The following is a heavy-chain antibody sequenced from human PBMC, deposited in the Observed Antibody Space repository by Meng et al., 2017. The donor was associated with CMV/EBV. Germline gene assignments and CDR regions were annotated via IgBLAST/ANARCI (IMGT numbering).Heavy chain of an antibody. Sequence: QSLTLSCTASGFSLGDYAMSWVRQAPGKGLEWVGFIRSKAYGGTTEYATSVKGRFTMSRDDSNSIAYLHINRLKTEDTAVYYCRRPDYEFWSGYCPDSFDIWGQGTMVTVSS. CDR3: RRPDYEFWSGYCPDSFDI. D-gene: IGHD3-3*01. J-gene: IGHJ3*02. CDR2: IRSKAYGGTT. V-gene: IGHV3-49*04. CDR1: GFSLGDYA.